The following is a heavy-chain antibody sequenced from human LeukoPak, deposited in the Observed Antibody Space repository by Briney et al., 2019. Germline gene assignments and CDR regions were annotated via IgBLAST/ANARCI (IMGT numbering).Heavy chain of an antibody. V-gene: IGHV3-23*01. D-gene: IGHD6-19*01. CDR1: GFTFSSYA. CDR2: ISGSGGST. Sequence: GGSLRLSCAASGFTFSSYAMSWVRQAPGKGLEWVSAISGSGGSTYYADSVKGRFTISRDNSKNTLYLRMNSLRAEDTAVYYCAGDSSGWRRGYWGQGTLVTVSS. CDR3: AGDSSGWRRGY. J-gene: IGHJ4*02.